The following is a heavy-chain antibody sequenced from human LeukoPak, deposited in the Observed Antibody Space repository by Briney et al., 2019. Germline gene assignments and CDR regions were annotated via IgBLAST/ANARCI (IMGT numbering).Heavy chain of an antibody. V-gene: IGHV4-61*01. CDR2: IYYSGST. J-gene: IGHJ4*02. CDR3: ARDSRMGWEPPGLVY. CDR1: GGSISSSSYY. Sequence: PSETLSLTCTVSGGSISSSSYYWGWIRQPPGKGLEWIGYIYYSGSTNYNPSLKSRVTISVDTSKNQFSLKLSSVTAADTAVYYCARDSRMGWEPPGLVYWGQGTLVTVSS. D-gene: IGHD1-26*01.